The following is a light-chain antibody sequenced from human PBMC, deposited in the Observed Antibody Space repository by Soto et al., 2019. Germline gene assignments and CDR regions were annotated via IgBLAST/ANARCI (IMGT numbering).Light chain of an antibody. V-gene: IGKV2-28*01. Sequence: DIVMTQSPLSLPVTPGEPASISCRSSQSLLHSNGYNYLDWYLQKPGQSPQLLIYAGSNRASGVPDRIRGIGSAKDFTLKISRVEAEDVGTYYGMQAVQIPWTFDPGTKPRSN. CDR3: MQAVQIPWT. CDR1: QSLLHSNGYNY. J-gene: IGKJ2*01. CDR2: AGS.